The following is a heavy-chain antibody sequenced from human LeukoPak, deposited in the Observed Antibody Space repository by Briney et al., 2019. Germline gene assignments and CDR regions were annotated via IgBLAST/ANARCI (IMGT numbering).Heavy chain of an antibody. J-gene: IGHJ4*02. Sequence: ASVKVSCKASGYTFTGYYMHWARQAPGQGLEWVGWFNPNTGGTKFAQKFQGRVTMTGDTSISTAYMELSRLRSDDTAVYYCARGPITMVRGVIIKADFDYWGQGTLVTVSS. D-gene: IGHD3-10*01. CDR2: FNPNTGGT. CDR1: GYTFTGYY. V-gene: IGHV1-2*02. CDR3: ARGPITMVRGVIIKADFDY.